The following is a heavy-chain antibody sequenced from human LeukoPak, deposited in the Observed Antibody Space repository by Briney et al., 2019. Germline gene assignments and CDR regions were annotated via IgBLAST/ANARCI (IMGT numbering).Heavy chain of an antibody. V-gene: IGHV3-23*01. CDR3: AKDWGYGSGSLNRGNWFDP. Sequence: PPGGSLRLSCAASGFTFSSYAMSWVRQAPGKGLEWVSAISGSGGSTYYADSVEGRFTISRDNSKNTLYLQMNSLRAEDTAVYYCAKDWGYGSGSLNRGNWFDPWGQGTLVTVSS. CDR1: GFTFSSYA. D-gene: IGHD3-10*01. CDR2: ISGSGGST. J-gene: IGHJ5*02.